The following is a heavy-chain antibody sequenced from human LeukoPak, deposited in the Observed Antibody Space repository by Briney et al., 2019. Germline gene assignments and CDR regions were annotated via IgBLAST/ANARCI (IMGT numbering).Heavy chain of an antibody. CDR1: GGSISSSSYY. Sequence: PSETLSLTCTVSGGSISSSSYYWGWIRQPPGKGLEWIGSIYYSGSTYYNPSLKSRVTISVDTSKNQFSLKLSSVTAADTAVYYCHGGGRGYSFWGQGTLVTVSS. D-gene: IGHD3-22*01. V-gene: IGHV4-39*03. CDR2: IYYSGST. J-gene: IGHJ4*02. CDR3: HGGGRGYSF.